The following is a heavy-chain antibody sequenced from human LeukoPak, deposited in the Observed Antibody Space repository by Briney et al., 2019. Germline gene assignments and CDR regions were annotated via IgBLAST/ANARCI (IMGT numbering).Heavy chain of an antibody. V-gene: IGHV3-48*03. CDR1: GFPFSVYE. CDR2: IGSSGTTI. D-gene: IGHD6-13*01. CDR3: AKREQQLDYFDY. J-gene: IGHJ4*02. Sequence: PGGSLRLSCAVSGFPFSVYEMNWVRQAPGKGLEWVSNIGSSGTTIYYADSVRGRFSISRDNSKSTLYLQMNSLRAEDTAVYYCAKREQQLDYFDYWGQGTLVTVSS.